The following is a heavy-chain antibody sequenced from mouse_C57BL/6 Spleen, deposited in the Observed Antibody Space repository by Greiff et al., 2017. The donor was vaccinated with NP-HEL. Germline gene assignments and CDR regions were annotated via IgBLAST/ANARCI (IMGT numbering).Heavy chain of an antibody. Sequence: VQLQQSGAELVRPGTSVKVSCKASGYAFTNYLIEWVKQRPGQGLEWIGVINPGSGGTNYNEKFKGKATLTADKSSSTAYMQLSSLTSEDSAVYFCARGYYGSRDYAMDYWGQGTSVTVSS. V-gene: IGHV1-54*01. D-gene: IGHD1-1*01. CDR3: ARGYYGSRDYAMDY. CDR2: INPGSGGT. CDR1: GYAFTNYL. J-gene: IGHJ4*01.